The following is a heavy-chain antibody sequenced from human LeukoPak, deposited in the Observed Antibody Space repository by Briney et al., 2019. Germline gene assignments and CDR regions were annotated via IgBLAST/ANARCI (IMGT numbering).Heavy chain of an antibody. CDR1: GGSISSYY. V-gene: IGHV4-59*01. J-gene: IGHJ5*02. Sequence: PSETLSLTCTVSGGSISSYYWSWIRQPPGKGLEWIEYIYYSGSTNYNPSLKSRVTISVDTSKNQFSLKLSSVTAADTAVYYCARGIVAAAATPWFDPWGQGTLVTVSS. CDR3: ARGIVAAAATPWFDP. CDR2: IYYSGST. D-gene: IGHD6-13*01.